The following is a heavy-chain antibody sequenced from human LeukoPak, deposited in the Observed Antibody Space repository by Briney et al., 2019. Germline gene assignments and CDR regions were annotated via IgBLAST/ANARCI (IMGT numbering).Heavy chain of an antibody. CDR3: ATVEDSGYDYRGWFDP. CDR2: IYYSGST. J-gene: IGHJ5*02. V-gene: IGHV4-59*12. Sequence: PSETLSLTCTVSGGSISTYYWSWIRQRPGKGLEWIGYIYYSGSTNYNPSLKSRVTISVDTSKNQFSLKLSSVTAADTAVYYCATVEDSGYDYRGWFDPWGQGTLVTVSS. CDR1: GGSISTYY. D-gene: IGHD5-12*01.